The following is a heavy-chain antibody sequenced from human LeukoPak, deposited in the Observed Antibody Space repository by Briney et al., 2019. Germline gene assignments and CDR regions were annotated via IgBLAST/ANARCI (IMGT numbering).Heavy chain of an antibody. D-gene: IGHD4-23*01. CDR3: AKQFGGNPYYFDS. Sequence: GGSLRLSCAASGFTFSIYGMGWVRQAPGKGLQWVSAISSSDTSATYYADSVKGRFTVSRDNSKNTLYMQMNSLRGEDTAVYYCAKQFGGNPYYFDSWGQGALVTVSS. J-gene: IGHJ4*02. V-gene: IGHV3-23*01. CDR2: ISSSDTSAT. CDR1: GFTFSIYG.